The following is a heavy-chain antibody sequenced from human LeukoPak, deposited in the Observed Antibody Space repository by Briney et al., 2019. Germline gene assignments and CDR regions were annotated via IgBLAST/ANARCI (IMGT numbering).Heavy chain of an antibody. CDR2: ISYDGSNK. V-gene: IGHV3-30-3*01. Sequence: GGSLRLSCAASGFTFSTYWMHWVRQAPGKGLEWVAVISYDGSNKYYADSVKGRFTISRDNSKNTLYLQMNSLRAEDTAVYYCARPIVVVVAASPLDYWGQGTLVTVSS. D-gene: IGHD2-15*01. CDR3: ARPIVVVVAASPLDY. CDR1: GFTFSTYW. J-gene: IGHJ4*02.